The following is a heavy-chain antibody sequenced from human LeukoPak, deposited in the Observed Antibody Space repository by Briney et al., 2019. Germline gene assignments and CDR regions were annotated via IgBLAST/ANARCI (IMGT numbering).Heavy chain of an antibody. D-gene: IGHD4-17*01. CDR2: IWYDGSNK. J-gene: IGHJ1*01. Sequence: GGSLRLSCAASGFTFSSYGMHWVRQAPGKGLEWVAVIWYDGSNKYYADSVKGRFTISRDNSKNTLYLQMNSLRAEDTAVYYCARGPLKDYGRRGADYFQHWGQGTLVTVSS. CDR3: ARGPLKDYGRRGADYFQH. CDR1: GFTFSSYG. V-gene: IGHV3-33*01.